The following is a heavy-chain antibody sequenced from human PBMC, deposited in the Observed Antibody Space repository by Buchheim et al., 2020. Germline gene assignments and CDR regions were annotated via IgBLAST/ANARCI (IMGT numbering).Heavy chain of an antibody. D-gene: IGHD6-13*01. CDR3: ARGEFGYSSRKYDY. CDR1: GFTFSSYG. J-gene: IGHJ4*02. V-gene: IGHV3-33*01. Sequence: QVQLVESGGGVVQPGRSLRLSCAASGFTFSSYGMHWVRQAPGKGLEWVAVIWYDGSNKYYADSVKGRFTISRDNSKNTLYLQMNSLRAEDTAVYYCARGEFGYSSRKYDYWGQGTL. CDR2: IWYDGSNK.